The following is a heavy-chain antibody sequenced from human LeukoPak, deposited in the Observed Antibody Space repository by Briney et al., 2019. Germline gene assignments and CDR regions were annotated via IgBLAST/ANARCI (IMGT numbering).Heavy chain of an antibody. D-gene: IGHD2-2*02. CDR3: ARGPTFFWDCSSTSCYSRNWFDP. J-gene: IGHJ5*02. V-gene: IGHV4-34*01. Sequence: PSETLSLTCAVYGGSCSGYYWSWIRQPPGKGLEWIGEINHSGSTNYNPSLKSRVTISVDTSKNQFSLKPSSVTAADTAVYYCARGPTFFWDCSSTSCYSRNWFDPWGQGTLVTVSS. CDR2: INHSGST. CDR1: GGSCSGYY.